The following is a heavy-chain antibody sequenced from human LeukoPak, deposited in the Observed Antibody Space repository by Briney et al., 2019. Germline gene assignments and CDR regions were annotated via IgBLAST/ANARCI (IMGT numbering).Heavy chain of an antibody. CDR1: GGSLSSYY. J-gene: IGHJ4*02. Sequence: PSETLSLTCTVSGGSLSSYYWSWIRQPAGKGLEWIERIYTSGSTNYNPSLKSRVTMSVDTSKNQFPLKLSSVTAADTAVYYCAGGYCSGGSCYSYIGIDYWGQGTLDTVSS. V-gene: IGHV4-4*07. CDR3: AGGYCSGGSCYSYIGIDY. D-gene: IGHD2-15*01. CDR2: IYTSGST.